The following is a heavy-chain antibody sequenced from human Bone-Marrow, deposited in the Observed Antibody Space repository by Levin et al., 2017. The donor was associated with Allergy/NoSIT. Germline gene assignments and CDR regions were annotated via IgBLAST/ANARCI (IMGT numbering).Heavy chain of an antibody. CDR2: ISWDSVTV. V-gene: IGHV3-9*01. CDR1: GFTLDDYA. J-gene: IGHJ4*02. D-gene: IGHD3-3*01. CDR3: TKGGLWSGYYSGFES. Sequence: PGGSLRLSCVASGFTLDDYAMHWVRQAPGKGLEWVSGISWDSVTVEYADSVKDRFTISRDNAKNSVYLQMNSLRPEDTALYFCTKGGLWSGYYSGFESWGQGTPVTVSS.